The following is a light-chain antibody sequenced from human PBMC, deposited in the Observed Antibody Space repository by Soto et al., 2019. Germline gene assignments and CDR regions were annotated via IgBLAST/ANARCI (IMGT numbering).Light chain of an antibody. J-gene: IGLJ3*02. Sequence: QPVLTQSPSASASLGASVKLTCTLSSGHISYAIAWHQQQPEKGPRYLMKLNNDGSHNKGDGIPDRFSGSSSGAERYLTISSLQSEDEADYYCQTWGTGFLVFGGGTKLTVL. CDR2: LNNDGSH. V-gene: IGLV4-69*01. CDR3: QTWGTGFLV. CDR1: SGHISYA.